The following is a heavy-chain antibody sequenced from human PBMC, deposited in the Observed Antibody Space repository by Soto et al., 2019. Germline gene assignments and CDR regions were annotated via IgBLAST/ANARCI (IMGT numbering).Heavy chain of an antibody. CDR3: ARDEGFCSGGSCTGWFDP. CDR2: INPNGGTT. Sequence: QVQLVQSGAELQKPGASVKVSCKASGYTFSNYYINWVRQAPGQGLEWVGVINPNGGTTMYAQKFQGRVNMTRDTSTNTMYMTLSSLRSEDTALYYCARDEGFCSGGSCTGWFDPWGQGTLVTVSS. CDR1: GYTFSNYY. V-gene: IGHV1-46*01. J-gene: IGHJ5*02. D-gene: IGHD2-15*01.